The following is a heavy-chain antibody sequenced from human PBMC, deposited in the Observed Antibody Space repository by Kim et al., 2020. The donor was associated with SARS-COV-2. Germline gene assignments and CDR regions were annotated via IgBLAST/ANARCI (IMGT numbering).Heavy chain of an antibody. CDR2: INPSGGST. V-gene: IGHV1-46*01. Sequence: ASVKVSCKASGYTFTSYYMHWVRQAPGQGLEWMGIINPSGGSTSYAQKFQGRVTMTRDTSTSTVYMELSSLRSEDTAVYYCARDYYYGSGSPYYYYYGMDVWGQGTTVTVSS. D-gene: IGHD3-10*01. J-gene: IGHJ6*02. CDR3: ARDYYYGSGSPYYYYYGMDV. CDR1: GYTFTSYY.